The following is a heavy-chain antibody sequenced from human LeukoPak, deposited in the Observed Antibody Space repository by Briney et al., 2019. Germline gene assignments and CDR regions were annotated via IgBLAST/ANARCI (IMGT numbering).Heavy chain of an antibody. Sequence: SETLALTCAAYGGSFSGYYWSWIRQAPGKWLEWIGEINHSGSTNYNPSLKSRVTISVDTSKNQFSLKLSSVTAADTAVYYCAREWSLAAASTINWFDPWGQGTLVTVSS. J-gene: IGHJ5*02. V-gene: IGHV4-34*01. CDR1: GGSFSGYY. CDR3: AREWSLAAASTINWFDP. CDR2: INHSGST. D-gene: IGHD6-13*01.